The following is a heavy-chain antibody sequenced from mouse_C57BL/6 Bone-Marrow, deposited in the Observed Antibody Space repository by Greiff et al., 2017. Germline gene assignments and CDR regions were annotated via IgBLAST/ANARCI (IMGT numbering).Heavy chain of an antibody. V-gene: IGHV5-4*01. J-gene: IGHJ2*01. Sequence: EVQLVESGGGLVKPGGSLNLSCAASGFTFSSYAMSWVRQTPEKRLEWVATISDGGSYTYYAANVKGRFTISRDNAKNNLYLQMRHLKSEDTAMYYCARDGGYYFDYWGQGTTLTVSS. CDR1: GFTFSSYA. CDR2: ISDGGSYT. D-gene: IGHD1-1*02. CDR3: ARDGGYYFDY.